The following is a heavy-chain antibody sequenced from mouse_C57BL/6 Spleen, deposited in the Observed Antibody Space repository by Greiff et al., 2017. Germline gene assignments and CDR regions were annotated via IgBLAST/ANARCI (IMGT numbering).Heavy chain of an antibody. J-gene: IGHJ4*01. V-gene: IGHV1-81*01. CDR3: SRGRIITTLVATKDAMDY. CDR2: IYPRSGNT. CDR1: GYTFTSYG. Sequence: QVQLQQSGAELARPGASVKLSCKASGYTFTSYGISWVKQRTGQGLEWIGEIYPRSGNTYYNEKVKGKATLTADKSSSTAYMELRSLTSEDSAVYFCSRGRIITTLVATKDAMDYWGQGTSVTVSS. D-gene: IGHD1-1*01.